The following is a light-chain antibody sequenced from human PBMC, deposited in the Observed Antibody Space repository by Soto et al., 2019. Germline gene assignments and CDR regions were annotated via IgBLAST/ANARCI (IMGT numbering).Light chain of an antibody. CDR3: GTWDSSLSAV. Sequence: QSVLTQPPSVSAAPGQKVTISCSGSNSNIGNNYVSWYQQLPGTAPKLLIYDNDVRPSGIPDRFSGSKSGTSATLDITGLQTGDEADYYCGTWDSSLSAVFGGGTKLT. CDR2: DND. J-gene: IGLJ2*01. CDR1: NSNIGNNY. V-gene: IGLV1-51*01.